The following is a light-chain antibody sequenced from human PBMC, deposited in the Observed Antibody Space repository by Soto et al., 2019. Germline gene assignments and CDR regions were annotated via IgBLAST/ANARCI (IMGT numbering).Light chain of an antibody. CDR2: EVT. CDR1: SSDVGAYNY. Sequence: QSVLTQPPSASGSPGQSVTITCTGTSSDVGAYNYVSWYQQHPGKAPKLMIYEVTKRPSGVPARFSGSKSGNTASLTVSGLQAEYEADYYCTSHAVLNSWSVFGTGPNATVL. CDR3: TSHAVLNSWSV. J-gene: IGLJ1*01. V-gene: IGLV2-8*01.